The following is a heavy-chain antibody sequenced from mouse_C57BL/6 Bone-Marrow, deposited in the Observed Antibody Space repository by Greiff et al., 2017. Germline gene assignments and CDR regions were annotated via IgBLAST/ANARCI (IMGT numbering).Heavy chain of an antibody. V-gene: IGHV5-17*01. Sequence: EVKLMESGGGLVKPGGSLKLSCAASGFTFSDYGMHWVRQAPEKGLEWVAYISSGSSTLYYADTVKGRFTISSDNAKNTLFLQMTSLRSEDTAMYYCARRDYPFFDYWGQGTTLTVSS. CDR1: GFTFSDYG. J-gene: IGHJ2*01. CDR2: ISSGSSTL. CDR3: ARRDYPFFDY. D-gene: IGHD2-4*01.